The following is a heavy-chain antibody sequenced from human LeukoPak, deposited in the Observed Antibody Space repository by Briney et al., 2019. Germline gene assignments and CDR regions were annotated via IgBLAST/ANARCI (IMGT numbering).Heavy chain of an antibody. CDR2: INHSGST. CDR1: GGSFSGYY. D-gene: IGHD4-17*01. CDR3: AREVTVTRAYGY. J-gene: IGHJ4*02. Sequence: PSETLSLTCAVYGGSFSGYYWSWIRQPPGKGLEWIGEINHSGSTNYNPSLKSRVTISVDTSKNQFSLKLSSVTAADTAVYYCAREVTVTRAYGYWGQGTLVTVSS. V-gene: IGHV4-34*01.